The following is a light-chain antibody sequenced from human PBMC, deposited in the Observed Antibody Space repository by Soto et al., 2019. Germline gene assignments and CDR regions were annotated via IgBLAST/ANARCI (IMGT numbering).Light chain of an antibody. CDR3: QQRTNWPLT. J-gene: IGKJ4*01. Sequence: EIVLTQSPATLSLSPGERATLSCRASQSVGRYLAWYQQKPGQAPRLLIYDASNSATGIPARFSGSGSVADFTLTISSLEPEDFAVYYCQQRTNWPLTFGGGTKVDIK. V-gene: IGKV3-11*01. CDR1: QSVGRY. CDR2: DAS.